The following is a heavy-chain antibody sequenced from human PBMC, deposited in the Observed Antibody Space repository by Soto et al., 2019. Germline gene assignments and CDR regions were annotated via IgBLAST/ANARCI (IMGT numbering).Heavy chain of an antibody. V-gene: IGHV5-51*01. CDR1: GYSFTGYW. Sequence: PGESLKISCKGSGYSFTGYWIGWVRQMPGKGLEWMGIIHPGDSTTRISPSVQGLVTMSADKSTSTAYLQWSSLKASDTAMYYCTRFRQMSATSGMEVWGQGTKVTVSS. CDR2: IHPGDSTT. J-gene: IGHJ6*02. CDR3: TRFRQMSATSGMEV. D-gene: IGHD2-15*01.